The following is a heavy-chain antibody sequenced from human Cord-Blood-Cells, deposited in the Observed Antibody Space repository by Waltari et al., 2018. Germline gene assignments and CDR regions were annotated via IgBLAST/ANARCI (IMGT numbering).Heavy chain of an antibody. CDR3: ARDSSNYFDY. V-gene: IGHV3-30-3*01. Sequence: QVQLVESGGGVVQPGRSLRLSCAASGLTFSSYAMHWVRQAPGKGLEWVAVISYDGSNKYYADSVKGRFTISRDNSKNTLYLQMNSLRAEDTAVYYCARDSSNYFDYWGQGTLVTVSS. CDR2: ISYDGSNK. J-gene: IGHJ4*02. D-gene: IGHD4-4*01. CDR1: GLTFSSYA.